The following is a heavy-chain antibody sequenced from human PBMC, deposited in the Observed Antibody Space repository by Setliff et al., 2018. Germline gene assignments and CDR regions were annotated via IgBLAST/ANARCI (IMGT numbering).Heavy chain of an antibody. J-gene: IGHJ4*02. V-gene: IGHV3-23*01. D-gene: IGHD1-26*01. CDR2: ITGSGGGT. CDR1: GFTFSPYS. CDR3: AKGLRSGSTTQPFD. Sequence: GGSLRLSCAASGFTFSPYSMSWVRQAPGKGLEWVSRITGSGGGTYYADSVKGRFTISRDNSKNTVYLQMNNLRAEDTAVYYCAKGLRSGSTTQPFDWGQGTLVTVSS.